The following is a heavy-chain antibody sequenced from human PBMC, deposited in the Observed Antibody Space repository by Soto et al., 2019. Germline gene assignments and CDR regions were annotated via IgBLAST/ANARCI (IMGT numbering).Heavy chain of an antibody. V-gene: IGHV3-33*01. D-gene: IGHD3-22*01. CDR2: IWYDGSNK. CDR3: AREDNDSSGYYSP. J-gene: IGHJ5*02. CDR1: GFTFSSYD. Sequence: GGSLRLSCAASGFTFSSYDMHWVRQAPGKGLEWVAVIWYDGSNKYYADSVKGRFTISRDNSKNTLYLQMNSLRAEDTAVYYCAREDNDSSGYYSPWGQGTLVTVSS.